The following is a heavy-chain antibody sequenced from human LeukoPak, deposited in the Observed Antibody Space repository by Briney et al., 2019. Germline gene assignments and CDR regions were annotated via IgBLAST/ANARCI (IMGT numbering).Heavy chain of an antibody. CDR1: GLTFSSYA. V-gene: IGHV3-30-3*01. J-gene: IGHJ6*02. CDR2: ISYDGSNK. Sequence: GGSLRLSCAASGLTFSSYAMHWVRQAPGKGLEWVAVISYDGSNKYYADSVKGRFTISRDNSKNTLYLQMNSLRAEDTAVYYCARDDRMDVWGQGTTVTVSS. CDR3: ARDDRMDV.